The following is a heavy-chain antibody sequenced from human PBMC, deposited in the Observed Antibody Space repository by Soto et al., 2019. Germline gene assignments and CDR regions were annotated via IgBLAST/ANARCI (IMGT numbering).Heavy chain of an antibody. D-gene: IGHD3-10*01. CDR3: ARDKVEGGSGAFDI. Sequence: SETLSLTCTVSGGSVSSGSYYWSWIRQPPGKGLEWIGYIYYSGSTNYNPSLKSRVTISVDTSKNQFSLKLSSVTAAGTAVYYCARDKVEGGSGAFDIWGQGTMVTVSS. J-gene: IGHJ3*02. V-gene: IGHV4-61*01. CDR1: GGSVSSGSYY. CDR2: IYYSGST.